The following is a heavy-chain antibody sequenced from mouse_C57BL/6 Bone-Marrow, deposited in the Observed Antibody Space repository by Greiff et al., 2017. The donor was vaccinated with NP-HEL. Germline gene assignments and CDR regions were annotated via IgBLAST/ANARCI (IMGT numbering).Heavy chain of an antibody. CDR1: GYTFTSYW. D-gene: IGHD1-1*01. Sequence: QVQLQQPGAELVKPGASVKLSCKASGYTFTSYWMHWVKQRPGQGLEWIGMIHPNSGSTNYNEKFKSKATLTVDKSSSTAYMQLSSLTSEDSAVYDCARRGLYYGSSHYFDYWGQGTTLTVSS. CDR2: IHPNSGST. CDR3: ARRGLYYGSSHYFDY. V-gene: IGHV1-64*01. J-gene: IGHJ2*01.